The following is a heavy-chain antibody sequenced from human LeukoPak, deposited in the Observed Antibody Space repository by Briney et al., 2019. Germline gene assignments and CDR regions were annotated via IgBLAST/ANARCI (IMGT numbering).Heavy chain of an antibody. V-gene: IGHV1-58*02. CDR2: IVVGSGNT. Sequence: SVKVSCKASGFTFTSSAMQWVRQARGQRLEWIGWIVVGSGNTNYAQKFQERVTITRDMSTSTAYMELSSLRSEDTAVYYCAADSNRAGKDALDIWGQGTMVTVSS. D-gene: IGHD1-14*01. CDR3: AADSNRAGKDALDI. J-gene: IGHJ3*02. CDR1: GFTFTSSA.